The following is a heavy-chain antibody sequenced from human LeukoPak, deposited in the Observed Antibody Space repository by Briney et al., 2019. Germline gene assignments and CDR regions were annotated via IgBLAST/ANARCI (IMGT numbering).Heavy chain of an antibody. CDR3: ARHYLSDGILSTFDP. CDR2: IYYRGST. D-gene: IGHD2-2*01. Sequence: PSETLSLTCTVSGGSISSSPYYWGWIRQPPGKGLEWIGTIYYRGSTYSNPSLNSRVTISLDTSKNQFSLRLRSVTAGDTALYYCARHYLSDGILSTFDPWGQGTLVTVSS. J-gene: IGHJ5*02. V-gene: IGHV4-39*01. CDR1: GGSISSSPYY.